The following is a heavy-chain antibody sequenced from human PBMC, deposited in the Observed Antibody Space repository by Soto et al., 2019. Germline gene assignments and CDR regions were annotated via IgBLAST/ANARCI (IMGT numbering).Heavy chain of an antibody. CDR3: ARGHHRRLQLRYFDL. J-gene: IGHJ2*01. CDR2: IIPIFGTA. CDR1: GGTFSSYT. Sequence: QVQLVQSGAEVKKPGSSVTVSCKASGGTFSSYTISWVRQAPGQGLEWMGWIIPIFGTANYAQKFQGRVTTTADESTSTTYMLLCSLRSEHTAVYYCARGHHRRLQLRYFDLWGRGTLVTVSS. V-gene: IGHV1-69*12. D-gene: IGHD6-25*01.